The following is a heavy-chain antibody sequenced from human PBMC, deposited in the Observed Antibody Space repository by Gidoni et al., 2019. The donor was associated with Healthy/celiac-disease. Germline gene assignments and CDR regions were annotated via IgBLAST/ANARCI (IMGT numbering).Heavy chain of an antibody. D-gene: IGHD3-10*01. CDR1: GGSISSGSAY. Sequence: QVQLQESGPGLVKPSQTLSLTCTVSGGSISSGSAYWSWIRQPAGKGLEWIGRIYTSGSTNYNPSLKSRVTISVDTSKNQFSLKLSSVTAADTAVYYCARDYGPLDIWGQGTMVTVFS. V-gene: IGHV4-61*02. CDR3: ARDYGPLDI. CDR2: IYTSGST. J-gene: IGHJ3*02.